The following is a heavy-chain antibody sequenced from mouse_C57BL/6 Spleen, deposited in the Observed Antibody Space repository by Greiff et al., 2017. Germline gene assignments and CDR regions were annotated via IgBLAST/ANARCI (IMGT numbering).Heavy chain of an antibody. V-gene: IGHV1-81*01. CDR1: GYTFTSYG. CDR3: ARGTYDGYLAWFAY. D-gene: IGHD2-3*01. J-gene: IGHJ3*01. CDR2: IYPRSGNT. Sequence: VQVVESGAELVRPGASVKLSCKASGYTFTSYGISWVKQRTGQGLEWIGEIYPRSGNTYYNEKLKGKATLTADKSSSTAYMELRSLTSEDSAVYFCARGTYDGYLAWFAYWGQGTLVTVSA.